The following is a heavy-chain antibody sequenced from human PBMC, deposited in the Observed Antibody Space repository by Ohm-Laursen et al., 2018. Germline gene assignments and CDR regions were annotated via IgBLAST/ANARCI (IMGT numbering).Heavy chain of an antibody. CDR1: GFTFSNYW. V-gene: IGHV3-74*01. CDR3: AKGSSNARPYFFDS. D-gene: IGHD6-13*01. J-gene: IGHJ4*02. CDR2: INSDGSST. Sequence: SLRLSCAASGFTFSNYWMNWVRQAPGKGLVWVSRINSDGSSTSYADSVKGRFTVSRDNAKNSLYLQMNSLRAEDTAVYYCAKGSSNARPYFFDSWGQGALVTVSS.